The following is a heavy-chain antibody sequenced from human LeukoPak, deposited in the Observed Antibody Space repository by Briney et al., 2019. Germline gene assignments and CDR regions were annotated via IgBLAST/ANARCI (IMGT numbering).Heavy chain of an antibody. J-gene: IGHJ4*02. CDR3: AKDRTDYYFDY. CDR1: GFTFSSYG. V-gene: IGHV3-30*18. CDR2: ISSDGRHE. Sequence: GGSPRLSCAASGFTFSSYGMHWVRQAPGKGLQWVAVISSDGRHEYYADSVKGRFTISRDNSKNTLYLQMSSLRGEDTAVYYCAKDRTDYYFDYWGQGTLVTVSS.